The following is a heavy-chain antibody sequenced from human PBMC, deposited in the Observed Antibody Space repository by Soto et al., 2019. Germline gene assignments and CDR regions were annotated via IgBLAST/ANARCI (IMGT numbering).Heavy chain of an antibody. Sequence: EVQLVESGGGLVKPGGSLRLSCAASGFTFSSYSMNWVRQAPGKGLEWVSSISSSSSYVYYADSVKGRFTISRDNAKNSLYLQMTSLTAEDTAVYYCARDLHETTALAPYNWLESWGQGTLVTVSS. CDR2: ISSSSSYV. CDR3: ARDLHETTALAPYNWLES. D-gene: IGHD1-1*01. J-gene: IGHJ5*01. V-gene: IGHV3-21*01. CDR1: GFTFSSYS.